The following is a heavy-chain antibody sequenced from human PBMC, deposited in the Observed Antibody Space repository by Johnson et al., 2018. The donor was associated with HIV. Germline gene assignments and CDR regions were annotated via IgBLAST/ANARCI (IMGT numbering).Heavy chain of an antibody. CDR2: ISYDGSNK. Sequence: QVQLVESGGGVVQPGRSLRLSCAASGFTFSSYAMHWVRQAPGKGLEWVAVISYDGSNKYYADSVKGRFTISRDNSKNTLYLQMNSLSAEDTAVYYCAREGRGAPHEAFESWGQGTMVTVSS. D-gene: IGHD2-15*01. J-gene: IGHJ3*02. V-gene: IGHV3-30-3*01. CDR3: AREGRGAPHEAFES. CDR1: GFTFSSYA.